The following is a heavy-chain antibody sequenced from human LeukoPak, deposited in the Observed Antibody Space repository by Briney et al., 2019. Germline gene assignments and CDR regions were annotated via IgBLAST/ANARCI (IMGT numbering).Heavy chain of an antibody. Sequence: GGSLRLSCAASGFTFSSYAMSWVRQAPGKGLEWVSAISGSGGSTYYADSVKGRFTISRDSSKNTLYLQMNSLRAEVTAVYYCAKVRRLLFFDYWGQGTLVTVSS. CDR3: AKVRRLLFFDY. CDR2: ISGSGGST. CDR1: GFTFSSYA. J-gene: IGHJ4*02. D-gene: IGHD3-10*01. V-gene: IGHV3-23*01.